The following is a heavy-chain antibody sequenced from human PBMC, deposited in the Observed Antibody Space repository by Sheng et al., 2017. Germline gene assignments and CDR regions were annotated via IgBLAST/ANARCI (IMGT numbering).Heavy chain of an antibody. D-gene: IGHD3-10*01. CDR3: ARDDRGFGFFLHGDV. J-gene: IGHJ6*04. CDR2: IYHSGKT. V-gene: IGHV4-38-2*02. CDR1: VTPSAMVYY. Sequence: QVQLQESGPGLVKAFRRPCPSPALSLVTPSAMVYYWGWIRQPPGKGLEWIGNIYHSGKTYYDPSLQESSTISVDPSKNQFYLKLSSVTAADTAVYYCARDDRGFGFFLHGDVWGKGNTVTVSS.